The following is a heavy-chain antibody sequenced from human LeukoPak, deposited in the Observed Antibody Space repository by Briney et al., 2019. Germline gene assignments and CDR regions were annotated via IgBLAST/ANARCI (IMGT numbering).Heavy chain of an antibody. D-gene: IGHD3-22*01. Sequence: GGSLRLSCAASGFIFSSYAMSWVRQAPGKGLEWVSAISGSGGSTYYADSVKGRFTISRDNSKNTLYLQMNSLRAEDTALYYCAKDVYYYDSSGYSDYWGQGTLVTVSS. CDR3: AKDVYYYDSSGYSDY. V-gene: IGHV3-23*01. CDR1: GFIFSSYA. J-gene: IGHJ4*02. CDR2: ISGSGGST.